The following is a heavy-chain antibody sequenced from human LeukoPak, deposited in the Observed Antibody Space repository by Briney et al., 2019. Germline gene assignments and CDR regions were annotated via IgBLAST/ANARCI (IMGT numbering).Heavy chain of an antibody. V-gene: IGHV3-21*01. Sequence: GGSLRLSCAAPGFTFSSYSMNWVRQAPGKGLEWVSSISSSSSYIYYADSVKGRFTISRDNAKNSLYLQMNSLRAEDTAVYYCARGEPDIVVVPAAPFDYWGQGTLVTVSS. D-gene: IGHD2-2*01. CDR3: ARGEPDIVVVPAAPFDY. CDR2: ISSSSSYI. CDR1: GFTFSSYS. J-gene: IGHJ4*02.